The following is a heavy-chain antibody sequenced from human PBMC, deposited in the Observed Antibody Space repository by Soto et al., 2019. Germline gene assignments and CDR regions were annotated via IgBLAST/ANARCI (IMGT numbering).Heavy chain of an antibody. CDR2: ISPYNGDT. CDR3: ARATLLSYRGLRGLLSL. V-gene: IGHV1-18*01. CDR1: GYTFTIYG. Sequence: ASVKLSCKASGYTFTIYGISWVLQAPGEGLEWVGWISPYNGDTNYAQKLQGRVTMTTDTFTSTAYMELRSLISDDTAVYYCARATLLSYRGLRGLLSLCGQGTLVIVSS. D-gene: IGHD1-26*01. J-gene: IGHJ4*02.